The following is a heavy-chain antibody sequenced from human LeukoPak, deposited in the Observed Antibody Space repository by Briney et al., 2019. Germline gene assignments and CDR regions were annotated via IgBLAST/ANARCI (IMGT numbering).Heavy chain of an antibody. CDR1: GFTFSSYE. CDR2: ISSSGSTI. J-gene: IGHJ4*02. D-gene: IGHD6-19*01. CDR3: ARASSYSSGWSFDY. V-gene: IGHV3-48*03. Sequence: GRSLRLSCAASGFTFSSYEMNWVRQAPGKGLEWVSYISSSGSTIYYADSVKGRFTISRDNAKNSLYLQMNSLRAEDTAVYYCARASSYSSGWSFDYWGQGTLVTVSS.